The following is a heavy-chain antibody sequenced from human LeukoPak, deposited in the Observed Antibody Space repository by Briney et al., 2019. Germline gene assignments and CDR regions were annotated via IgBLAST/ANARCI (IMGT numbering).Heavy chain of an antibody. CDR3: AREGQP. J-gene: IGHJ4*02. D-gene: IGHD1-14*01. V-gene: IGHV4-31*03. CDR1: GGSISSGGFY. CDR2: IYYSGRA. Sequence: SESLSLTCTVSGGSISSGGFYWSWIRQHPGKGLEWIGPIYYSGRAYYNPSLKNRVTIAVNTSKNQFTLNLSSVTAADTAVYYCAREGQPWGQGTLDTLPS.